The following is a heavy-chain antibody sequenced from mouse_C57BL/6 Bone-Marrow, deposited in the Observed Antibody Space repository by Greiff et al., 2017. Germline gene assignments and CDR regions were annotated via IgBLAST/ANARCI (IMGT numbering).Heavy chain of an antibody. Sequence: VQLQESGPELVKPGASVKISCKASGYAFSSSWMNWVKQRPGKGLEWIGRIYPGDGDTNYNGKFKGKATLTADKSSSTAYMQLSSLTSEDSAVYFCARGGFTTVVANWYFDVWGTGTTVTVSS. J-gene: IGHJ1*03. D-gene: IGHD1-1*01. CDR3: ARGGFTTVVANWYFDV. CDR2: IYPGDGDT. V-gene: IGHV1-82*01. CDR1: GYAFSSSW.